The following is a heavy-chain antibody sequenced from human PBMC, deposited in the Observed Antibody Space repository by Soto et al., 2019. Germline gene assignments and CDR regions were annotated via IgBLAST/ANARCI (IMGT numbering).Heavy chain of an antibody. V-gene: IGHV4-39*01. J-gene: IGHJ6*02. CDR3: EAGPTEYSSSGGPDYYYYGIDV. Sequence: PSETLSLTCTVSGGSISSSSYYWGWIRQPPGKGLEWIGSIYYSGSTYYNPSLKSRVTISVDTSKNQFSLKLSSVTAADTAVYYCEAGPTEYSSSGGPDYYYYGIDVWGQGTTVTVSS. CDR2: IYYSGST. D-gene: IGHD6-6*01. CDR1: GGSISSSSYY.